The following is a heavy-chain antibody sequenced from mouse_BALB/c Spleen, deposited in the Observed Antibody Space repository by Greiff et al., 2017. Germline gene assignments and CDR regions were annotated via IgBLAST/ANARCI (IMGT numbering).Heavy chain of an antibody. CDR1: GFTFSSFG. CDR2: ISSGSSTI. Sequence: EVKVVESGGGLVQPGGSRKLSCAASGFTFSSFGMHWVRQAPEKGLEWVAYISSGSSTIYYADTVKGRFTISRDNPKNTLFLQMTSLRSEDTAMYYCARGIYYDYFFAYWGQGTLVTVSA. D-gene: IGHD2-4*01. CDR3: ARGIYYDYFFAY. J-gene: IGHJ3*01. V-gene: IGHV5-17*02.